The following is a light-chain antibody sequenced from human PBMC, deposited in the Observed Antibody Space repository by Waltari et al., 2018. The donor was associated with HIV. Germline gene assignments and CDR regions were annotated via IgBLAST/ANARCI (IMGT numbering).Light chain of an antibody. CDR3: AAWDDSLNAWV. CDR2: GNN. V-gene: IGLV1-47*01. CDR1: SSNIGSNY. Sequence: QSVLTQPPSASGTPGQRVTISCSGSSSNIGSNYVYWYQQLPGTAPKLLIYGNNQRPSGVPDRISGSKSGTSASLAISGLQSVDEADYYCAAWDDSLNAWVFGGGTKLTVL. J-gene: IGLJ3*02.